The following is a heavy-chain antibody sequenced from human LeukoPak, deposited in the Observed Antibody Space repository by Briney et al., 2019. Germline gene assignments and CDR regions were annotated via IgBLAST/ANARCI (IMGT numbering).Heavy chain of an antibody. CDR2: INHSGST. CDR1: GGSFSGYY. V-gene: IGHV4-34*01. D-gene: IGHD2-2*01. CDR3: ARRIGYCSSTSCFLAFDI. Sequence: SETLSLTCAVYGGSFSGYYWSWIRQPPGKGLEWIGEINHSGSTNYNPSLKSRVTISVDTSKNQFSLKLSSVTAAGTAVYYCARRIGYCSSTSCFLAFDIWGQGTMVTVSS. J-gene: IGHJ3*02.